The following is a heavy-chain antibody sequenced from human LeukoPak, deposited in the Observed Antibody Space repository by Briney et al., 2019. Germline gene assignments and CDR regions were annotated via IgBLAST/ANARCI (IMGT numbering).Heavy chain of an antibody. CDR3: ARDRGIVVVPAALDY. J-gene: IGHJ4*02. CDR1: GYTFTSYY. D-gene: IGHD2-2*01. V-gene: IGHV1-46*01. CDR2: INPSGGST. Sequence: ASVKVSCKASGYTFTSYYMHWVRQAPRQGLEWMGIINPSGGSTSYAQKFQGRVTMTRDTSTSTVYMELSSLRSEDTAVYYCARDRGIVVVPAALDYWGQGTLVTVSS.